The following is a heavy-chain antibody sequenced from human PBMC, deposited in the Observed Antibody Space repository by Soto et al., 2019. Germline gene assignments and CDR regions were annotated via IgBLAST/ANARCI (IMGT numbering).Heavy chain of an antibody. J-gene: IGHJ3*02. Sequence: EVHLLESGGGLAQPGGSLRLSCAASGFTFSSYAMSWVRQAPGKGLEWVSTIDTSGTNTYFADSVKGRFTISRDNSKSTLYPHMSSLRAEDTAVYYCAKDLTGGGAFDTWGQGTMVTVSS. V-gene: IGHV3-23*01. D-gene: IGHD3-10*01. CDR1: GFTFSSYA. CDR3: AKDLTGGGAFDT. CDR2: IDTSGTNT.